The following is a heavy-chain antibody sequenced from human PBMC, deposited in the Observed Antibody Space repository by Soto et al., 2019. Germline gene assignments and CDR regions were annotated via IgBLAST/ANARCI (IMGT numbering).Heavy chain of an antibody. V-gene: IGHV3-53*01. Sequence: EVQLVESGGGLIQPGGSLRLSWAASGFTVSSNYMSWVRQEPGKGLEWVSVIYSGGSTYYADSVKGRFTISRDNSKNTLYLQMNSLRAEDTAVYYCARAVGATAGEFDYWGQGTLVTVSS. CDR3: ARAVGATAGEFDY. J-gene: IGHJ4*02. CDR1: GFTVSSNY. CDR2: IYSGGST. D-gene: IGHD1-26*01.